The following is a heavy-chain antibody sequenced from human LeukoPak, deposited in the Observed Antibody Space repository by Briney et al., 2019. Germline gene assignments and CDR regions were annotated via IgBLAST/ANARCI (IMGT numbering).Heavy chain of an antibody. CDR3: ARGAPGSYYFDY. J-gene: IGHJ4*02. Sequence: GGSLRLSCAASGCTFSSYSMNWVRQAPGKGLEWVSSISSSSSYIYYADSVKGRFTISRDNAKNSLYLQMNSLRAEDTAVYYCARGAPGSYYFDYWGQGTLVTVSS. V-gene: IGHV3-21*01. CDR2: ISSSSSYI. CDR1: GCTFSSYS. D-gene: IGHD3-10*01.